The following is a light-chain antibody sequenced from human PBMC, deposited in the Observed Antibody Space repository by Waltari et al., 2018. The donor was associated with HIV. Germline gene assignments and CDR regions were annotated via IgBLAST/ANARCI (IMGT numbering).Light chain of an antibody. CDR1: QSISSY. Sequence: DIQMPQYPSSLSVSVGDRVTITCRASQSISSYLNWYQQKPGKAPKLLIYASSSLQSGVPSRFSGCGSGTDFTLTSSSLQPEDFATYYCQQSYSTPLTFGGGTKVEIK. CDR3: QQSYSTPLT. J-gene: IGKJ4*01. CDR2: ASS. V-gene: IGKV1-39*01.